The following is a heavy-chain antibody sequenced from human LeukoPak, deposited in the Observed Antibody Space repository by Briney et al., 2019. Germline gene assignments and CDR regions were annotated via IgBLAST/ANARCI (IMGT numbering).Heavy chain of an antibody. CDR3: ARVGGQRSYFDY. J-gene: IGHJ4*02. Sequence: SETLSLTCAVSGGSISSGGYSWSWIRQPPGKGLEWIGYIYHSGSTYYNPSLKSRVTISVDRSENQFSLKLSSVTAADTAVYYCARVGGQRSYFDYWGQGTLVTVSS. V-gene: IGHV4-30-2*01. D-gene: IGHD2-15*01. CDR2: IYHSGST. CDR1: GGSISSGGYS.